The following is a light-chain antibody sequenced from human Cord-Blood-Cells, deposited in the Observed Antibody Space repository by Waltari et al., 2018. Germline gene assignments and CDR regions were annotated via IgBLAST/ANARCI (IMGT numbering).Light chain of an antibody. CDR3: SSYTSSSTLV. CDR1: SSDVGGYNY. V-gene: IGLV2-14*01. CDR2: DVS. J-gene: IGLJ1*01. Sequence: QSALTQPAPVSGSPGQSITIPCPGTSSDVGGYNYVSWYQQHPGKAPKLMIYDVSNRPSGVSNRFSGSKSGNTASLTISGLQAEDEADYYCSSYTSSSTLVFGTGTKVTVL.